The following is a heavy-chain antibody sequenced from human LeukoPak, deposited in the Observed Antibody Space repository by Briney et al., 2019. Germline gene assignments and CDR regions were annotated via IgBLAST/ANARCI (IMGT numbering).Heavy chain of an antibody. CDR3: AREGITMVRGVLYYFDY. Sequence: SETLSLTCTVSGGSISSSSYYWGWIRQPPGKGLEWIGRIYTSGSTNYNPSLKSRVTMSVDTSKNQFSLKLSSVTAADTAVYYCAREGITMVRGVLYYFDYWGQGTLVTVSS. V-gene: IGHV4-39*07. J-gene: IGHJ4*02. D-gene: IGHD3-10*01. CDR1: GGSISSSSYY. CDR2: IYTSGST.